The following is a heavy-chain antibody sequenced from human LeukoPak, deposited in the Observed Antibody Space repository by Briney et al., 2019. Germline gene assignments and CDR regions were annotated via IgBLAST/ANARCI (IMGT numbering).Heavy chain of an antibody. D-gene: IGHD2-2*01. CDR2: IQAKAYGGAT. J-gene: IGHJ4*02. CDR3: SRAPHPRCSSSSCYLDY. Sequence: KTRGSLRLSCSTSGFTFGDYAMSWVRQAPGKGLEWVGFIQAKAYGGATKYAASVNGRFSISRDDSQSIANLQMNDLKTEDTAVYYCSRAPHPRCSSSSCYLDYWGQGTLVTVSS. CDR1: GFTFGDYA. V-gene: IGHV3-49*04.